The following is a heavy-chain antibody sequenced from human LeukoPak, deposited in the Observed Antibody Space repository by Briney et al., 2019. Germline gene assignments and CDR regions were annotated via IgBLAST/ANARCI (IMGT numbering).Heavy chain of an antibody. CDR1: GGTFSSYA. J-gene: IGHJ3*02. V-gene: IGHV1-3*03. CDR2: INAGNGNT. D-gene: IGHD3-10*01. Sequence: ASVTVSFKASGGTFSSYAISWVRQAPGQRLEWMGWINAGNGNTKYSQELQGRVTITRDASASTAYMELSSLRSEDMAVYYCARGQYYYASGSSFLKRGVSVFDIWGQGTMVTVSS. CDR3: ARGQYYYASGSSFLKRGVSVFDI.